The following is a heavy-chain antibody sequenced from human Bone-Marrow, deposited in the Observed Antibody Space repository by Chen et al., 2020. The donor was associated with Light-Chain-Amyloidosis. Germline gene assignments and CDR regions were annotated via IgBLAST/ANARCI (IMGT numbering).Heavy chain of an antibody. CDR3: AKDISYDDILPGYPADAFDI. Sequence: EVQLVESGGGLLQRGGSLRLSCAASGFAFSSYAMSWVRQAPGKGLEGVSTMRGGGCSRYYGEAVEGPLSISRENSKNALFGKMMSLRAEDTAVYYCAKDISYDDILPGYPADAFDIWGQGTMVTVSS. J-gene: IGHJ3*02. D-gene: IGHD3-9*01. V-gene: IGHV3-23*04. CDR2: MRGGGCSR. CDR1: GFAFSSYA.